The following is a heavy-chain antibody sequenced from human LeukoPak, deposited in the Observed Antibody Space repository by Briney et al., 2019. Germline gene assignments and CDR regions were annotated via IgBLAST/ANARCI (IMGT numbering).Heavy chain of an antibody. CDR3: ARSSVGWHDY. Sequence: GGSLRLSCAASGFTFRSSWMNWFRQSSGKGLEWVANINQDGSEKYYVDSVKGRFTISRDNAKNSLYLQINSLRAEDTAVYYCARSSVGWHDYWGQGTLVTVSS. V-gene: IGHV3-7*01. CDR2: INQDGSEK. D-gene: IGHD6-19*01. CDR1: GFTFRSSW. J-gene: IGHJ4*02.